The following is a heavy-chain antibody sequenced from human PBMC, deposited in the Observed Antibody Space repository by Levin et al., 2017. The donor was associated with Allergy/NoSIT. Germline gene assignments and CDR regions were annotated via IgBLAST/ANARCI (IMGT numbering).Heavy chain of an antibody. D-gene: IGHD5-12*01. J-gene: IGHJ4*02. CDR2: ISGRGDRT. CDR1: GLTFNNYA. CDR3: ASGGHPWLIREYS. Sequence: PGGSLRLSCAASGLTFNNYAMSWVRQAPGKGLEWVSTISGRGDRTKYADSVKGRFTISRDNFKNTLSLQMKSLRADDTAIYYCASGGHPWLIREYSWGQGTLVTVSS. V-gene: IGHV3-23*01.